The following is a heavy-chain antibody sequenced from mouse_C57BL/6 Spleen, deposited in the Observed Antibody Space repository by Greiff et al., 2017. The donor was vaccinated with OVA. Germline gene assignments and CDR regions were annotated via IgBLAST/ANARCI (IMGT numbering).Heavy chain of an antibody. J-gene: IGHJ4*01. CDR2: INPGSGGT. CDR3: ARDHHSAMDY. V-gene: IGHV1-54*01. CDR1: GYAFTNYL. Sequence: QVQLKQSGAELVRPGTSVKVSCKASGYAFTNYLIEWVKQRPGQGLEWIGVINPGSGGTNYNEKFKGKATLTADKSSSTAYMQLSSLTSEDSAVYFCARDHHSAMDYWGQGTSVTVSS.